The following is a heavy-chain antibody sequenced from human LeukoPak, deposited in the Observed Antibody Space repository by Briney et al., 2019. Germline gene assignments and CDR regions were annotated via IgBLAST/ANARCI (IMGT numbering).Heavy chain of an antibody. CDR3: ARGVSGSYYFDY. J-gene: IGHJ4*02. V-gene: IGHV3-48*03. CDR1: GFTFSSYE. D-gene: IGHD1-26*01. Sequence: GGPLRLSCAASGFTFSSYEMNWVRQAPGKGLEWVSYISSSGSTIYYADSVKGRFTISRDNAKNSLYLQMNSLRAEDTAVYYCARGVSGSYYFDYWGQGTLVTVSS. CDR2: ISSSGSTI.